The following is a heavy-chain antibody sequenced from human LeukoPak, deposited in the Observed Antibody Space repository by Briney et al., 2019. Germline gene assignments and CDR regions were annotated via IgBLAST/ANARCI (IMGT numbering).Heavy chain of an antibody. J-gene: IGHJ5*02. Sequence: KPSETLSLTCTVSGYSISSGYYWGWIRQPPGKGLEWIGNVYYGGSTYYNPSLKSRVTISIDTSKNQFSLELSSVTAADTAVYYCARVRYCSSTSCSLPFFWFDPWGQGTLVTVSS. D-gene: IGHD2-2*01. CDR1: GYSISSGYY. V-gene: IGHV4-38-2*02. CDR2: VYYGGST. CDR3: ARVRYCSSTSCSLPFFWFDP.